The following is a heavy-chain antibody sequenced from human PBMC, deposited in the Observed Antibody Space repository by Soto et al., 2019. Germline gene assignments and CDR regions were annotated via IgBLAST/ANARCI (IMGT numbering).Heavy chain of an antibody. D-gene: IGHD3-22*01. CDR1: GFTFSSYA. CDR2: ISYDGSNK. J-gene: IGHJ4*02. CDR3: ARPSPMIVVLDSEFDY. V-gene: IGHV3-30-3*01. Sequence: QVQLVESGGGVVQPGRSLRLSCAASGFTFSSYAMHWVRQAPGKGLEWVAVISYDGSNKYYADSVQGRFTISRDHSKTRLYMKMNSLRAEDTAVYYCARPSPMIVVLDSEFDYWGPVTLVTVSS.